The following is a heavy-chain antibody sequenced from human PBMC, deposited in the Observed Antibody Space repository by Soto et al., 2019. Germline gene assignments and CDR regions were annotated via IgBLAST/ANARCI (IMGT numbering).Heavy chain of an antibody. CDR1: GFTFSSYA. Sequence: GGSLSLSCAASGFTFSSYAMTWVRQAPGKGLEWVSVISGSGDSTYYADSVKGRFTFSRDNSKNTVYLQMNSLRAEDTAVYYCAKNLLQGSIGAAGLDYWGQGTPVTVSS. D-gene: IGHD6-13*01. CDR2: ISGSGDST. CDR3: AKNLLQGSIGAAGLDY. V-gene: IGHV3-23*01. J-gene: IGHJ4*02.